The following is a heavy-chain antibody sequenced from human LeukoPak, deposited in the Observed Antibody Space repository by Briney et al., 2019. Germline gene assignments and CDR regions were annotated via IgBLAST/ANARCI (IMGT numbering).Heavy chain of an antibody. CDR1: GFTFSSYA. V-gene: IGHV3-30-3*01. Sequence: PGGSLRLSCAASGFTFSSYAMHWVRQAPGKGLEWVAVISYDGSNKYYADSVKGRFTISRDNSKNTLYLQMNSLRAEDTAVYYCARDSYDSSGLNPPVDYWGQGTLVTVSS. CDR2: ISYDGSNK. D-gene: IGHD3-22*01. J-gene: IGHJ4*02. CDR3: ARDSYDSSGLNPPVDY.